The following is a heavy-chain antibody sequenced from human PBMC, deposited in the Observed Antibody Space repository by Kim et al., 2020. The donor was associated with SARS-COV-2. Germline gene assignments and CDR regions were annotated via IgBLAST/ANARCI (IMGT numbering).Heavy chain of an antibody. V-gene: IGHV1-69*10. Sequence: SVKVSCKASGGTFSSYAISWVRQAPGQGLEWMGRIIPILGIANYAQKFQGRVTITADKSTSTAYMELSSLRSEDTAVYYCAREDVVVPAAIPLTNGVRAFDIWGQGTMVTVSS. CDR3: AREDVVVPAAIPLTNGVRAFDI. D-gene: IGHD2-2*02. CDR1: GGTFSSYA. J-gene: IGHJ3*02. CDR2: IIPILGIA.